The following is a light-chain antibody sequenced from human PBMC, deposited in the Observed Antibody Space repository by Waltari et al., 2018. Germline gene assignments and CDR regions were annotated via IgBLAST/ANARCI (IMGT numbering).Light chain of an antibody. CDR3: QQSYSTLCWT. V-gene: IGKV1-39*01. J-gene: IGKJ2*01. Sequence: DIQMTQSPSSLSASVGDRVTIPCRASQSISSYLNWYQQKPGKAPKLLIYAASSLQSGVPSRFSGSGSGTDFTLTISSLQPEDFATYYCQQSYSTLCWTFGQGTKLEIK. CDR1: QSISSY. CDR2: AAS.